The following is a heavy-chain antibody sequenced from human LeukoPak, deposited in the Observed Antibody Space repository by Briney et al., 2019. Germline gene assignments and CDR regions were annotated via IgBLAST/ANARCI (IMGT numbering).Heavy chain of an antibody. V-gene: IGHV3-30*18. Sequence: GGSLRLSCAAPGFTFSSYVMHWVRQAPGKGLEWVAGISYDGTNKHYADSVKGRFTISRDNSKNTLFLQMNSRRPENTAVHYCAKRGYSGYDLDYWGQGTLVTVSS. D-gene: IGHD5-12*01. CDR2: ISYDGTNK. J-gene: IGHJ4*02. CDR1: GFTFSSYV. CDR3: AKRGYSGYDLDY.